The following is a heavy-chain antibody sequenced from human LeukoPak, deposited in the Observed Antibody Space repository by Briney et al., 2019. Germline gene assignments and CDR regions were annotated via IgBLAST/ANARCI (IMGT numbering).Heavy chain of an antibody. CDR1: GGSFSGYY. CDR3: ASLRGASYYYDSSGYLAY. D-gene: IGHD3-22*01. Sequence: SETLSLTCAVYGGSFSGYYWSWIRQPPGKGLEWVGEINHSGSTNYNPSLKRRVTISVDTSKNQFSLKLSSVTAADTAVYYCASLRGASYYYDSSGYLAYWGQGTLVTVSS. CDR2: INHSGST. V-gene: IGHV4-34*01. J-gene: IGHJ4*02.